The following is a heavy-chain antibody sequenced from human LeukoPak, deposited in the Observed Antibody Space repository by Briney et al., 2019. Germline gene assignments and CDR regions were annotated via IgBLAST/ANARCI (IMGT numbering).Heavy chain of an antibody. D-gene: IGHD5-18*01. J-gene: IGHJ4*02. CDR3: ARDRGYSYGYSLNDFDY. CDR1: GGTFSSYA. V-gene: IGHV1-69*05. CDR2: IIPIFGTA. Sequence: SVKVSCKASGGTFSSYAISWVRQAPGQGLEWMGGIIPIFGTANYAQKFQGRVTITTDESTSTAYMELSSLRSEDTAVYYCARDRGYSYGYSLNDFDYWGRGTLVTVSS.